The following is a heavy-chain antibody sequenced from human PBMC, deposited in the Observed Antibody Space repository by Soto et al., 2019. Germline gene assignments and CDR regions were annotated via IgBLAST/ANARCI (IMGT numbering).Heavy chain of an antibody. CDR2: ISAYNGNT. CDR3: ARASDAGRDDFWSGYYRNEYYYYGMDV. V-gene: IGHV1-18*04. CDR1: GYTFTSYG. J-gene: IGHJ6*02. Sequence: ASVKVSCKASGYTFTSYGISGVRQAPGQGLEWMGWISAYNGNTNYAQKLQGRVTMTTDTSTSTAYMELRSLRSDDTAVYYCARASDAGRDDFWSGYYRNEYYYYGMDVWGQGTTVTVSS. D-gene: IGHD3-3*01.